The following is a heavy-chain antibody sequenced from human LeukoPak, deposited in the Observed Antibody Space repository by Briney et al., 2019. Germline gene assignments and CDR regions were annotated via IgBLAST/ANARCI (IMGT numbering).Heavy chain of an antibody. CDR2: ISWNSGSI. CDR3: AKDIFYSSSWFDY. J-gene: IGHJ4*02. CDR1: GFTLDDYA. V-gene: IGHV3-9*01. D-gene: IGHD6-13*01. Sequence: GGSLRLSCAASGFTLDDYAMHWVRQAPGKGLEWVSGISWNSGSIGYADSVKGRFTISRDNAKNSLYLQMNSLRAEDTALYYCAKDIFYSSSWFDYWGQGTLVTVSS.